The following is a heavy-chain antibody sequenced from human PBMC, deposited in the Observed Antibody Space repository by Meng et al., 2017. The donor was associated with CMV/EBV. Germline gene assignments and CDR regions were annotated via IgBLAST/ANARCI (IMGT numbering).Heavy chain of an antibody. Sequence: SGYNFTGYYMHWVRQAPGQGLEWMGWINPNSGGTNYAQKFQGRVTMTRDTSISTAYMELSRLRSDDTAVYYCARDRGYYGSGSYQFDPWGQGTLVTVSS. CDR1: GYNFTGYY. CDR3: ARDRGYYGSGSYQFDP. D-gene: IGHD3-10*01. CDR2: INPNSGGT. V-gene: IGHV1-2*02. J-gene: IGHJ5*02.